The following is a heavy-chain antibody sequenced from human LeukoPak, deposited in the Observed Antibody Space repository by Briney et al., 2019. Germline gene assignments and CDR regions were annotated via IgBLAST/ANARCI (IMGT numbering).Heavy chain of an antibody. CDR3: ARQNWAGAFDI. Sequence: SETLSLTCTVSGGSISSYYWSWIRQPPGKGLGWIGYIYYSGSTNYNPSLKSRVTISVDTSKNQFSLKLSSVTAADTAVYYCARQNWAGAFDIWGQGTMVTVSS. D-gene: IGHD7-27*01. CDR1: GGSISSYY. CDR2: IYYSGST. V-gene: IGHV4-59*08. J-gene: IGHJ3*02.